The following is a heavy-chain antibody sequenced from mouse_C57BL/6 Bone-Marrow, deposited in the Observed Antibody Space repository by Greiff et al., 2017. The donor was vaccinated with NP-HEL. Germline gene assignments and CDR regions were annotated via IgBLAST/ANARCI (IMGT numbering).Heavy chain of an antibody. J-gene: IGHJ1*03. Sequence: EVKLMESGGGLVKPGGSLKLSCAASGFTFSDYGMHWVRQAPEKGLEWVAYISSGSSTIYSAEPVKGRFTISRDNAKNTLFLQMTSLRSEDTAMYYCARRDGYLYWYFDVWGTGTTVTVSS. CDR1: GFTFSDYG. CDR2: ISSGSSTI. D-gene: IGHD2-3*01. V-gene: IGHV5-17*01. CDR3: ARRDGYLYWYFDV.